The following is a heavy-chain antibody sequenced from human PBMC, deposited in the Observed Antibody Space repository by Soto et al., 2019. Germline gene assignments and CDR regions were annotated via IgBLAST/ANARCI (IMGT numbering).Heavy chain of an antibody. J-gene: IGHJ4*02. CDR2: IYYSGST. V-gene: IGHV4-39*01. CDR3: ARNIGRSSWYRQRVISDY. Sequence: QLQLQESGPGLVKPSETLSLTCTVSGGSISSSSYSWGWIRQPPGKGLEWFGSIYYSGSTYYNPYLKSRVTISVDTAKNQFSLKLSLVTAADTAVYYCARNIGRSSWYRQRVISDYWGQGTLVTVSS. CDR1: GGSISSSSYS. D-gene: IGHD6-13*01.